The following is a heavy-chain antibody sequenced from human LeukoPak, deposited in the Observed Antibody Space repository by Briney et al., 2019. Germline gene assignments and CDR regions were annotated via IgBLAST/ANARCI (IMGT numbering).Heavy chain of an antibody. CDR1: GFTLISYA. J-gene: IGHJ4*02. CDR3: ARRIISMVGGVHFDY. CDR2: ISYDGNNK. D-gene: IGHD3-10*01. Sequence: SLRLAFSTPGFTLISYAGPSVSQDRGWGQGLEAYISYDGNNKYYAVSVQGRFAISKVNYKSTLDLQMNSLRAEDRAVYCCARRIISMVGGVHFDYWGQGTLVTVSS. V-gene: IGHV3-30*09.